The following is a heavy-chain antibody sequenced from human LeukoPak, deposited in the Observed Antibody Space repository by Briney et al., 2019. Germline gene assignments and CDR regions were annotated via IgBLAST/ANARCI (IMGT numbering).Heavy chain of an antibody. J-gene: IGHJ3*02. CDR2: IYYSGST. CDR1: GGSISSYY. CDR3: ARDPYYDILTGYLSPAFDI. Sequence: SETLSLTCTVSGGSISSYYWSWIRRPPGKGLEWIGYIYYSGSTNYNPSLKSRVTISVDTSKNQFSLKLSSVTAADTAVYYCARDPYYDILTGYLSPAFDIWGQGTMVTVSS. V-gene: IGHV4-59*01. D-gene: IGHD3-9*01.